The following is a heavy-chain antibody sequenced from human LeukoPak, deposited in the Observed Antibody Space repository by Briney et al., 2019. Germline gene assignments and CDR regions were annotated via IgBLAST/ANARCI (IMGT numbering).Heavy chain of an antibody. CDR1: GYTFTSYG. V-gene: IGHV1-18*01. J-gene: IGHJ5*02. Sequence: ASVKVSCKASGYTFTSYGISWVRQAPGQGLDWMGWIGPYNGNTNYAQKLQGRVTMTTDTSTSTAYMELRSLRSDDTAVYYCAGGGERIGWFDPWGQGTLVTVSS. CDR3: AGGGERIGWFDP. CDR2: IGPYNGNT. D-gene: IGHD2-21*01.